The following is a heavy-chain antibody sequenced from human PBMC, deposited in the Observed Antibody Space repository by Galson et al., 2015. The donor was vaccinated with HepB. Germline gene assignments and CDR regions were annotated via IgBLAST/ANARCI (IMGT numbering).Heavy chain of an antibody. V-gene: IGHV1-58*01. CDR2: IVVGSGNT. CDR3: AAGYGSGGGYVGGEDY. D-gene: IGHD5-12*01. Sequence: SVKVSCKASGFTFTSSAVQWVRQARGQRLEWIGWIVVGSGNTNYAQKFQERVTITRDMSTSTAYMELSSLRSEDTAVYYCAAGYGSGGGYVGGEDYWGQGTLVTVSS. CDR1: GFTFTSSA. J-gene: IGHJ4*02.